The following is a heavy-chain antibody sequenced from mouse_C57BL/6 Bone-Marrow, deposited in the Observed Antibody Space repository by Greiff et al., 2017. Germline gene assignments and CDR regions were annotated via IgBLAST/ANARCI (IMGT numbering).Heavy chain of an antibody. CDR3: ARRTYYYGSSSYAMDY. V-gene: IGHV5-6*02. CDR1: GFTFSSYG. D-gene: IGHD1-1*01. J-gene: IGHJ4*01. CDR2: ISSGGSYT. Sequence: EVKVVESGGDLVKPGGSLKLSCAASGFTFSSYGMSWVRQTPDKRLEWVATISSGGSYTYYPDSVKGRFTISRDNAKNTLYLQMSSLKSEDTAMYYCARRTYYYGSSSYAMDYWGQGTSVTVSS.